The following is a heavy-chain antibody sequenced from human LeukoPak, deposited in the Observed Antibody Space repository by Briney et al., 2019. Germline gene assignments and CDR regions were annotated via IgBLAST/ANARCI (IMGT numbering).Heavy chain of an antibody. CDR2: IYYSGST. D-gene: IGHD6-13*01. J-gene: IGHJ4*02. CDR3: ARDGDIAAAGIFDY. CDR1: GGSISSYY. V-gene: IGHV4-59*01. Sequence: PSETLSLTCTVSGGSISSYYWSWIRQPPGKGLEWIGYIYYSGSTNYNPSLKSRVTISVGTSKNQFSLKLSSVTAADTAVYYCARDGDIAAAGIFDYWGQGTLVTVSS.